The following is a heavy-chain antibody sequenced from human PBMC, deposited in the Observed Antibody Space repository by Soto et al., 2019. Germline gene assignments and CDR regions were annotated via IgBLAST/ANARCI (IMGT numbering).Heavy chain of an antibody. J-gene: IGHJ5*02. V-gene: IGHV3-30-3*01. D-gene: IGHD6-19*01. CDR1: GFTFSSYA. CDR3: ARYREQWLVLGWFDP. CDR2: ISYDGSNK. Sequence: QVQLVESGGGVVQPGRSLRLSCAASGFTFSSYAMHWVRQAPGKGLEWVAVISYDGSNKYYADSVKGRFTISRDNSKNKLYLQMNSLRAEDTSVYYCARYREQWLVLGWFDPWGQGTLVTVSS.